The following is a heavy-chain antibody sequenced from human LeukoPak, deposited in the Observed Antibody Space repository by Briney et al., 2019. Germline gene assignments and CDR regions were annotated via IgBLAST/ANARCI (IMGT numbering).Heavy chain of an antibody. CDR3: ARELDVVIQLSSFDY. CDR2: ISSSSSTI. J-gene: IGHJ4*02. CDR1: GFTFSSYS. Sequence: GGSLRLSCAASGFTFSSYSMNWVRQAPGKGLEWVSYISSSSSTIYYADSVKGRFTISRDNAKNSLYLQMNSLRDEDTAVYYCARELDVVIQLSSFDYWGQGTLVTVSS. V-gene: IGHV3-48*02. D-gene: IGHD5-18*01.